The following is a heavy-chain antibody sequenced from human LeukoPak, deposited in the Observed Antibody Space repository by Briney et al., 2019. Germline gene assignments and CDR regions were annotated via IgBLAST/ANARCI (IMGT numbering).Heavy chain of an antibody. CDR1: GGSISSYY. CDR2: IYYSGST. Sequence: SETLSLTCTVSGGSISSYYWSWIRQPPGKGLEWIGYIYYSGSTNYNPSLKSRVTISVDTSKNQFSLKLSPVTAADTAVYYCARSSSDWSGYYYYGMDVWGQGTTVTVSS. V-gene: IGHV4-59*01. D-gene: IGHD6-19*01. CDR3: ARSSSDWSGYYYYGMDV. J-gene: IGHJ6*02.